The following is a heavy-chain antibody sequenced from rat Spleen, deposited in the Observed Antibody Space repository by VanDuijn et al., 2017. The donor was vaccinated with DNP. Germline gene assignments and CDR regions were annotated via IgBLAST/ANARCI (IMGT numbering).Heavy chain of an antibody. CDR1: GFTFSDYA. D-gene: IGHD1-2*01. CDR3: ARPGTIAAGWFAY. CDR2: IIYDGSRS. Sequence: EVQLVESGGGLVQPGRSLKLSCAASGFTFSDYAMAWVRQAPKKGLEWVATIIYDGSRSYYRISVKGRFTISRDNAKSTLYLQMDSLRSEDTATYYCARPGTIAAGWFAYWGQGTLVTVSS. J-gene: IGHJ3*01. V-gene: IGHV5-17*01.